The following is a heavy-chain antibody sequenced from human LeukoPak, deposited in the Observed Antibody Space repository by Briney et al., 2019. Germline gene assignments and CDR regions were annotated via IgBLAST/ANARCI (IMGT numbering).Heavy chain of an antibody. CDR2: INWNGGNT. V-gene: IGHV3-20*04. J-gene: IGHJ3*02. D-gene: IGHD6-19*01. Sequence: GGSLRLSCAASGFTFDDYGMSWVRHAPGKGLEWVSGINWNGGNTGYADSVNGRFTISRDNAKNSLYLQMNSLRAEDTALYYCASLSVDDPFDIWGQGTMVTVSS. CDR1: GFTFDDYG. CDR3: ASLSVDDPFDI.